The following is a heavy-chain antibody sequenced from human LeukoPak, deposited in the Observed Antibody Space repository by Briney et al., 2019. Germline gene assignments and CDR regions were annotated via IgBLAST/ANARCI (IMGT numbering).Heavy chain of an antibody. CDR3: RRDALVGYFSYYYMDV. V-gene: IGHV4-59*11. CDR1: CGAITSHY. Sequence: SETLSLTCSVSCGAITSHYWTWIRQSPVKGLEWIGDISNSVSTSYNPSLKSRVTISIDTSKNQFSLKLSSVTAADTAVYYCRRDALVGYFSYYYMDVWGKGTTVTVSS. D-gene: IGHD2-15*01. J-gene: IGHJ6*03. CDR2: ISNSVST.